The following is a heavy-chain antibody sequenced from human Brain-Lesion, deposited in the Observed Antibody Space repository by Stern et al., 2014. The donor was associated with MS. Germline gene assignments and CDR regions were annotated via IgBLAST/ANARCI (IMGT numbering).Heavy chain of an antibody. CDR2: IWFDGNTK. CDR3: AREDCGGDCPPNY. Sequence: VQLVESGGGVVQPGRSLRLSCAASGFTFISYGIHWVRQAPGKGLEWWTVIWFDGNTKYYADSVKGRFTISRDNSKNTVYLHMDSLRADDTAVYYCAREDCGGDCPPNYWGRGTLVTVSS. V-gene: IGHV3-33*01. D-gene: IGHD2-21*02. J-gene: IGHJ4*02. CDR1: GFTFISYG.